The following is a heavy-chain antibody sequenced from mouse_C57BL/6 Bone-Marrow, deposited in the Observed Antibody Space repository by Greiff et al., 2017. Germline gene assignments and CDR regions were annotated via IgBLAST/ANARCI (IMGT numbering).Heavy chain of an antibody. CDR2: ISNLAYSI. Sequence: EVHLVESGGGLVQPGGSLKLSCAASGFTFSDYGMAWVRQAPRKGPEWVAFISNLAYSIYYADTVTGRFTISRENAKNTLYLEMSSLRSEDTALYYCAREPPYYFFMDYWGQGTSVTVSS. CDR3: AREPPYYFFMDY. J-gene: IGHJ4*01. D-gene: IGHD2-10*01. CDR1: GFTFSDYG. V-gene: IGHV5-15*01.